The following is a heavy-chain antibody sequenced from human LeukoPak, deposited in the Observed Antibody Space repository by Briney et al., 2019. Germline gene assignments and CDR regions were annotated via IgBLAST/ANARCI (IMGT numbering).Heavy chain of an antibody. V-gene: IGHV5-51*01. CDR2: LYPGDSDT. CDR3: ARPLTMVRGEPFDY. J-gene: IGHJ4*02. CDR1: GYSFTSYW. D-gene: IGHD3-10*01. Sequence: GESLKISRKGSGYSFTSYWIGLVRQMPGKGVEWRVILYPGDSDTSYSPSFQGQVTISADKSISTAYLQWSSLKASDTAMYYCARPLTMVRGEPFDYWGQGTLVTVSS.